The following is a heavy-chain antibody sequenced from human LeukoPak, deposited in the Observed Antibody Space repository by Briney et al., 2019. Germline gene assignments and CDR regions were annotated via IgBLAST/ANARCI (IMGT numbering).Heavy chain of an antibody. D-gene: IGHD6-19*01. Sequence: ASVKVSCKASGYTFTGYYIHWVQQAPGQGLEWMGWVNSNSGGTNYAQNFQDRVTMTRDTSISTAFMELTSLRSDDTAVYYCARWRYSSGWSPDDYWGQGTLVTVSS. CDR1: GYTFTGYY. V-gene: IGHV1-2*02. J-gene: IGHJ4*02. CDR3: ARWRYSSGWSPDDY. CDR2: VNSNSGGT.